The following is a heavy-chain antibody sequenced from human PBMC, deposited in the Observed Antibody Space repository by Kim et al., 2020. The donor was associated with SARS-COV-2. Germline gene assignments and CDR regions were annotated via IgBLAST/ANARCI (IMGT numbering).Heavy chain of an antibody. CDR2: MNPNSGNT. V-gene: IGHV1-8*01. CDR1: GYTFTSYD. Sequence: ASVKVSCKASGYTFTSYDINWVRQATGQGLEWMGWMNPNSGNTGYAQKFQGRVTMTRNTSISTAYMELSSLRSEDTAVYYCARGGPGYSSSWYLDYYYMDVWGKGTTVTVSS. J-gene: IGHJ6*03. CDR3: ARGGPGYSSSWYLDYYYMDV. D-gene: IGHD6-13*01.